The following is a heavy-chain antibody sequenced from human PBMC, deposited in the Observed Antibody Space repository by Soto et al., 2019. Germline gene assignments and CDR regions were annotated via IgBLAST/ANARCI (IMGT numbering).Heavy chain of an antibody. CDR1: GFTFSTYS. J-gene: IGHJ4*02. CDR2: ISSSGSYI. CDR3: ARDPGSRGNYYFDY. Sequence: WWSLRLSCAASGFTFSTYSMNLCGQTPGKWREWVSSISSSGSYIYYADSVKARFTISRDNAKNSLYLQMNSLRAEDTALYYCARDPGSRGNYYFDYWGQGTLVTVSS. V-gene: IGHV3-21*01. D-gene: IGHD6-13*01.